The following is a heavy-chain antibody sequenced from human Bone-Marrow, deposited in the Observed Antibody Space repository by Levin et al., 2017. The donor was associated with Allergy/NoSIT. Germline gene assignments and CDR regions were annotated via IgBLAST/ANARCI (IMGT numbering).Heavy chain of an antibody. CDR2: IWYDEKTK. D-gene: IGHD5-18*01. CDR1: GVTISTYG. J-gene: IGHJ4*02. V-gene: IGHV3-33*01. Sequence: PGGSLRLSCAASGVTISTYGMHWVRQAPGKGLEWVAVIWYDEKTKTYADSVEGRFTVSRDNSKEMVFLEMNSLRAEDTAVYYCVRDGAPSSYTYGPFDYWGQGTLVTVSS. CDR3: VRDGAPSSYTYGPFDY.